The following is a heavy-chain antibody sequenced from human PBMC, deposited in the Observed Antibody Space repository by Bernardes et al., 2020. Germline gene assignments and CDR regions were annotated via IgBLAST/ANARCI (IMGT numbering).Heavy chain of an antibody. CDR2: IYYSGST. CDR3: ARDERWGYFDL. CDR1: GGSISSYY. V-gene: IGHV4-59*01. Sequence: SETLSLTCTVSGGSISSYYWSWIRQPPGKGLEWIGYIYYSGSTNYNPSLKSRVTISVDTSKNQFSLKLSSVTAADTAVYYCARDERWGYFDLWGRGTLVTVYS. J-gene: IGHJ2*01.